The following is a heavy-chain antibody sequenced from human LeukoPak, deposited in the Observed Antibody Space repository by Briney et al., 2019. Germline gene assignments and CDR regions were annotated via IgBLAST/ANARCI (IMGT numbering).Heavy chain of an antibody. Sequence: GGSLRLSCEASGFTFSNSWMSWVRQAPGKGLEWVAYKKKTGIETYYVDSVKGRFTITRDNIGNSLFLQMNSLRAEDTAVYYCAREDGYCSGGNCYSYFDLWGRGTLVTVSS. J-gene: IGHJ4*02. V-gene: IGHV3-7*01. CDR2: KKKTGIET. D-gene: IGHD2-15*01. CDR3: AREDGYCSGGNCYSYFDL. CDR1: GFTFSNSW.